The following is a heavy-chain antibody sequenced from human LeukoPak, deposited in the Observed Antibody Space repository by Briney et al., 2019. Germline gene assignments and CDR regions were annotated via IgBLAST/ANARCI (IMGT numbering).Heavy chain of an antibody. J-gene: IGHJ6*02. Sequence: GGSLSLSCAASGVTVSSNYMSWGCQAQGKGLEWDWVIYIGGSTYNTDSVKGRFTISRHNSKNPLYHQMNRLRAEDTAVYYCAREEPREGKYYDFWSGYYLGYYGMDVWGQGTTVTVSS. CDR3: AREEPREGKYYDFWSGYYLGYYGMDV. CDR1: GVTVSSNY. D-gene: IGHD3-3*01. CDR2: IYIGGST. V-gene: IGHV3-53*04.